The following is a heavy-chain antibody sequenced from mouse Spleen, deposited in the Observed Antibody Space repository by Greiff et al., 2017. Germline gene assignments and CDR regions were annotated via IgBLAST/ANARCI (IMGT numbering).Heavy chain of an antibody. CDR3: TRGGYYYGSSYH. D-gene: IGHD1-1*01. CDR1: GYTFTDYE. Sequence: QVHVKQSGAELVRPGASVTLSCKASGYTFTDYEMHWVKQTPVHGLEWIGAIDPETGGTAYNQKFKGKAILTADKSSSTAYMELRSLTSEDSAVYYCTRGGYYYGSSYHWGQGTTLTVSS. J-gene: IGHJ2*01. V-gene: IGHV1-15*01. CDR2: IDPETGGT.